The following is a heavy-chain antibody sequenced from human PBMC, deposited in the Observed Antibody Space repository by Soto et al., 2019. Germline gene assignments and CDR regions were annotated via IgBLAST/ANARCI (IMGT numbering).Heavy chain of an antibody. J-gene: IGHJ6*03. CDR1: GFTFSSFG. Sequence: GSRRLSCAASGFTFSSFGMDWVRQPPGKGLEWVAVTWYDGNNKYYADSVKGRFTISRDNSKNTLYLQMNSLRAEDTAVYYCARGAGHYYYYMDVWGKGTTVTVSS. D-gene: IGHD6-19*01. CDR3: ARGAGHYYYYMDV. V-gene: IGHV3-33*01. CDR2: TWYDGNNK.